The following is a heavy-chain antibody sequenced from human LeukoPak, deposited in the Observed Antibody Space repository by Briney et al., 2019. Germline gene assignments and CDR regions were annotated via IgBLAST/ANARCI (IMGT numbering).Heavy chain of an antibody. CDR1: GLSFSSYS. D-gene: IGHD3-10*01. Sequence: GRSLRLSCAASGLSFSSYSMHWARKPHGKGLEWVAVIRVDGSSKYYGDSVNGRFTISTDNSKNALYLQMVSLGGDDTAVYYWARDQGWQLWSFPIDYGGLGILVTVSS. J-gene: IGHJ4*02. CDR3: ARDQGWQLWSFPIDY. CDR2: IRVDGSSK. V-gene: IGHV3-33*01.